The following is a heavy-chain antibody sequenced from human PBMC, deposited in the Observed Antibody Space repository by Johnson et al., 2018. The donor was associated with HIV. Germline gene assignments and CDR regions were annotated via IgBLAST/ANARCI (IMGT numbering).Heavy chain of an antibody. V-gene: IGHV3-30-3*01. CDR2: ISYDGSNK. Sequence: QVQLVESGGGVVQPGRSLRLSCAASGFTFSSYAMHWVHQAPGKGLEWVAVISYDGSNKYYADSVKGRFTISRDNSKNTLYLQMNSLRAEDTAVYYCARDPEYSSSYDAFDIWGQGTMVTVSS. J-gene: IGHJ3*02. CDR1: GFTFSSYA. CDR3: ARDPEYSSSYDAFDI. D-gene: IGHD6-6*01.